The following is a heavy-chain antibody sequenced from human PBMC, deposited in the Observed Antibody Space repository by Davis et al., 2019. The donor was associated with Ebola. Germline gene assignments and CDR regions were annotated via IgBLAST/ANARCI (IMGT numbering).Heavy chain of an antibody. CDR1: GFTFSTYS. J-gene: IGHJ4*02. CDR3: VRDPHALDY. V-gene: IGHV3-48*04. CDR2: IRGDGSRT. D-gene: IGHD2-2*01. Sequence: PGGSLRLSCAASGFTFSTYSMNWVRQAPGKGLEWVSYIRGDGSRTYYADSVKGRFIISRDNTKNLLSLQMNSLRAEDSAVYYCVRDPHALDYWGQGTLVTVSS.